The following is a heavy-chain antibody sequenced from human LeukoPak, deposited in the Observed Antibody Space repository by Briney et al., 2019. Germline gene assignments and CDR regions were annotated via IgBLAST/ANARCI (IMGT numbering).Heavy chain of an antibody. CDR1: GFTFSSYS. D-gene: IGHD3-22*01. Sequence: PGGSLRLSCAASGFTFSSYSMNWVRQAPGRGLEWVSSISSSSSYIYYADSVKGRFTISRDNAKNSLYLQMNSLRAEDTAVYYCARGAKYYYDSSGYYLYYLDYWGQGTLVTVSS. CDR3: ARGAKYYYDSSGYYLYYLDY. CDR2: ISSSSSYI. J-gene: IGHJ4*02. V-gene: IGHV3-21*01.